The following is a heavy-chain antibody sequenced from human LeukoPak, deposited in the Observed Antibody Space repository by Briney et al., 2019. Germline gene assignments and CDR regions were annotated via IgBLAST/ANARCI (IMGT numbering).Heavy chain of an antibody. Sequence: GGSLRLSCAASGFTFSSYGMHWVRQAPGKGLEWVAVIWYDGSNKYYADSVKGRFTISRDNSKNTLYLQMNSLRAEDTAVYYCASGAYYYDSSGWTGFQHWGQGTLVTVSS. CDR2: IWYDGSNK. J-gene: IGHJ1*01. CDR3: ASGAYYYDSSGWTGFQH. D-gene: IGHD3-22*01. CDR1: GFTFSSYG. V-gene: IGHV3-33*01.